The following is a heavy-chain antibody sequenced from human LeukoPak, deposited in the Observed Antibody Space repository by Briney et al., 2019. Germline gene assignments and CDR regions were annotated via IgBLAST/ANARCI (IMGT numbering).Heavy chain of an antibody. CDR3: ARHSYDSSDFHYMDV. CDR2: IYPDDSDT. J-gene: IGHJ6*03. D-gene: IGHD3-22*01. Sequence: GESLQISCQGSGYRFTSYWIGWVRQMPGKGLEWMGIIYPDDSDTRYSPSFQGQVTISADKSISTAYLQWSTLRASDTAIYYCARHSYDSSDFHYMDVWGKGTTVTISS. CDR1: GYRFTSYW. V-gene: IGHV5-51*01.